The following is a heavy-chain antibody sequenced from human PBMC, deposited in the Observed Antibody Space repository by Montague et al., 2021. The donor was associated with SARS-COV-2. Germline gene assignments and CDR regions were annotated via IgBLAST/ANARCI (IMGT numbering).Heavy chain of an antibody. CDR1: GGSFSTYS. V-gene: IGHV4-34*01. CDR3: ARLGDGVVSSSILGVVPYYSYYCMDG. J-gene: IGHJ6*03. D-gene: IGHD3-16*02. CDR2: IHHGGST. Sequence: SETLSLTCAVHGGSFSTYSWNWIRQPPGKGLEWIGEIHHGGSTNYNPSLKSRVTISVDTSKNQFSLKLTSVAAADTAVYYCARLGDGVVSSSILGVVPYYSYYCMDGWGKGTTVTVS.